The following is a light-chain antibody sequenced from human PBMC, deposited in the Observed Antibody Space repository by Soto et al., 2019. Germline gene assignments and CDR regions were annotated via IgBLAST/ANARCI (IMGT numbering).Light chain of an antibody. V-gene: IGLV2-14*01. CDR2: KGS. Sequence: QSALTQPASVSGSPRQSITISCTGTSSDVGDGDFVSWYQQRPGNAPKLMIYKGSNRPSGVSNRFSGSKSGNTASLTISGLQAEDEADYYCCSYTRSYTWVFGGGTKLTVL. CDR1: SSDVGDGDF. CDR3: CSYTRSYTWV. J-gene: IGLJ3*02.